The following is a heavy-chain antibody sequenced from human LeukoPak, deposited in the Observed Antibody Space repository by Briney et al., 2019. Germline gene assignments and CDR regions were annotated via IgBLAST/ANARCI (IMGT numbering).Heavy chain of an antibody. V-gene: IGHV1-18*01. Sequence: ASVKVSCKASGYTFTSYGISWVRQAPGQGLEWMGWISAYNGNTNYAQKLQGRVTMTTDTSTSTAYMELRSLRSDDTAVYYCAREGGGIGKYNWNPFDSWGQGTLVTVSS. J-gene: IGHJ4*02. CDR2: ISAYNGNT. CDR1: GYTFTSYG. CDR3: AREGGGIGKYNWNPFDS. D-gene: IGHD1-20*01.